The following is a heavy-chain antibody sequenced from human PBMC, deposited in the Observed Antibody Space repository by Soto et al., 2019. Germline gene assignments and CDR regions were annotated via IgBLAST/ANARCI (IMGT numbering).Heavy chain of an antibody. CDR3: ARELGQQLIRYYYYGMDV. D-gene: IGHD6-13*01. CDR2: INPSGGST. CDR1: GYTFTSYY. Sequence: QVQLVQSGAEVKKPGASVKVSCKASGYTFTSYYMHWVRQAPGQGLEWMGIINPSGGSTSYAQKFQRRVTMTRDTSTRTVYRELSSLRSENTAVYYCARELGQQLIRYYYYGMDVWGQGTTVTVSS. V-gene: IGHV1-46*01. J-gene: IGHJ6*02.